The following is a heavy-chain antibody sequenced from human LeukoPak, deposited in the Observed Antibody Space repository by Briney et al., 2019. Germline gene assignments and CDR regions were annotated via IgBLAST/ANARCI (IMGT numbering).Heavy chain of an antibody. CDR2: ISSSSSYI. J-gene: IGHJ4*02. D-gene: IGHD2/OR15-2a*01. CDR3: VNEPGNISAGY. V-gene: IGHV3-21*04. CDR1: GFTFSSYS. Sequence: PGGSLRLSCAASGFTFSSYSMNWVRQAPGKGLEWVSSISSSSSYIYYADSVKGRFTISRDNSKNTLFLQMNSLRAEDTAVYYCVNEPGNISAGYWGQGTLVTVSS.